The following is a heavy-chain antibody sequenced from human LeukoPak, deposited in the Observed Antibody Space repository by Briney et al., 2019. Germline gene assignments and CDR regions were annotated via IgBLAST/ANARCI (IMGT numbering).Heavy chain of an antibody. D-gene: IGHD5-12*01. V-gene: IGHV3-30*18. CDR2: ISYDDSNK. CDR3: AKGSVIRDFVIGPATSG. CDR1: GFSFSSYD. J-gene: IGHJ4*02. Sequence: GGSLRLSCAASGFSFSSYDMHWVRQAPGEGLEWVAVISYDDSNKFYADSVRGRFTISRDNSKYTLFLRVNRVRPEDTDVYCGAKGSVIRDFVIGPATSGWGQGTLVTV.